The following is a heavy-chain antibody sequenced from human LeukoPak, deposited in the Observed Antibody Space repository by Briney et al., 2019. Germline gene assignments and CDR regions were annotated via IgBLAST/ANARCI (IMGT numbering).Heavy chain of an antibody. Sequence: GGSLRLSCAASGFTFGSYGMSWVRQAPGKGLEWVSFITPNADRTSYADSVEGRFTISRDNPRNTLYMQMNSLRDEDTALYYCAVMHGYYDGSGYWVQWGQGTLVTVSS. V-gene: IGHV3-23*01. CDR3: AVMHGYYDGSGYWVQ. J-gene: IGHJ1*01. CDR1: GFTFGSYG. CDR2: ITPNADRT. D-gene: IGHD3-22*01.